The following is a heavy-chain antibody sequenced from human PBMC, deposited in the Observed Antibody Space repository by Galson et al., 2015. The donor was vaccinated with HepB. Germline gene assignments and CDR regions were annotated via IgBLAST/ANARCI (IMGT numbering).Heavy chain of an antibody. CDR3: TKNSLGYSSSWFDY. D-gene: IGHD6-13*01. V-gene: IGHV3-23*01. CDR1: GFIFGSYA. Sequence: SLRLSRAASGFIFGSYAMSWVRQAPGKGLEWVSSISGTGSRTEYADSVKGRFTISRDNSRTTLYLQMNRLRAEDTAVYYCTKNSLGYSSSWFDYWGQGTLVTVSS. J-gene: IGHJ4*02. CDR2: ISGTGSRT.